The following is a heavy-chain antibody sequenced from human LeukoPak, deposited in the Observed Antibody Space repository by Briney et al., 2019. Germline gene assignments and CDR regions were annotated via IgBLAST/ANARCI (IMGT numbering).Heavy chain of an antibody. V-gene: IGHV3-64*01. Sequence: GGSLRLSCAASGFTFSSYEMNWVRQAPGKGLEYVSAISSNGGSTYYANSVRGRFTISRDNAKNSLYLQMNSLRAEDTAVYYCARDFWPGEWELLRPRGYWGQGTLVTVSS. CDR1: GFTFSSYE. J-gene: IGHJ4*02. D-gene: IGHD1-26*01. CDR2: ISSNGGST. CDR3: ARDFWPGEWELLRPRGY.